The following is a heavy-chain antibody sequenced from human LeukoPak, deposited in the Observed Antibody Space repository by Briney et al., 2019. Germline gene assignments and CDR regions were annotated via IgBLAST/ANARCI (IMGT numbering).Heavy chain of an antibody. V-gene: IGHV4-61*02. CDR2: IYTSGST. CDR3: ARSRGYSYGTTFLDY. J-gene: IGHJ4*02. D-gene: IGHD5-18*01. CDR1: GGSISSGSYY. Sequence: SETLSLTCTVSGGSISSGSYYWSWIRQPAGKGLEWIGRIYTSGSTNYNPSLKSRVTISVDTSKNQFSLKLSSVTAADTAVYYCARSRGYSYGTTFLDYWGQGTLVTVSS.